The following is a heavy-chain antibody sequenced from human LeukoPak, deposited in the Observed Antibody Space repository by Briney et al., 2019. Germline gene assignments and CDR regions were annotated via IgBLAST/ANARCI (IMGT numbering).Heavy chain of an antibody. Sequence: SETLSLTCTVSGGSISSYYWSWIRQPPGKGLEWIGYIYTSGSTNYNPSLKSRVTISVDTSKNQFSLKLSSVTAADTAVYYCARHASAIVVVPAAEGDDWFDPWGQGTLVTVSS. CDR1: GGSISSYY. J-gene: IGHJ5*02. D-gene: IGHD2-2*01. V-gene: IGHV4-4*09. CDR2: IYTSGST. CDR3: ARHASAIVVVPAAEGDDWFDP.